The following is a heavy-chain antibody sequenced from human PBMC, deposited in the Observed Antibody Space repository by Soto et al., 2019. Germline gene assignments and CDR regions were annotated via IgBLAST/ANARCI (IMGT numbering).Heavy chain of an antibody. V-gene: IGHV1-3*01. Sequence: GASVKVSCKASGYTFTNYAIHWVRLAPGQRLEWMGWINAGNGNTKYSQKFQGRVTITRDTSASTAYMDLSSLRSEDTAVYYCAGGRSDYYGMDVWGQGTTVTVSS. CDR2: INAGNGNT. CDR1: GYTFTNYA. CDR3: AGGRSDYYGMDV. J-gene: IGHJ6*02. D-gene: IGHD6-19*01.